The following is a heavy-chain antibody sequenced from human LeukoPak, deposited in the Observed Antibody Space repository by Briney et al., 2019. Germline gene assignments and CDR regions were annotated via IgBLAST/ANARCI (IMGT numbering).Heavy chain of an antibody. Sequence: SETLSLTCTVSGGSISSHYWSWIRQPPGKGLEGIGYIYYSGSTNYNPSLKSRVTISVDTSKNQFSLKLSSVTAADTAVYYCAREGYDFWSGEIYYYYMDVWGKGTTVTVSS. V-gene: IGHV4-59*11. CDR1: GGSISSHY. D-gene: IGHD3-3*01. CDR3: AREGYDFWSGEIYYYYMDV. J-gene: IGHJ6*03. CDR2: IYYSGST.